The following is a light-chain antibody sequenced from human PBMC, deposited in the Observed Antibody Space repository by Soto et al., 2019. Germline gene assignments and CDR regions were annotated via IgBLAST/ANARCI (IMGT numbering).Light chain of an antibody. CDR3: RQYNNWPGT. V-gene: IGKV3-15*01. Sequence: EIVMTQSPATVSVSPGERATLSCRASQSVSSNLAWYQQKPGQAPRLLIYGASTRATGIPARFSGSGSGTEFTLTISSLQSEDFAVYYCRQYNNWPGTFGQGTKVDIK. J-gene: IGKJ1*01. CDR2: GAS. CDR1: QSVSSN.